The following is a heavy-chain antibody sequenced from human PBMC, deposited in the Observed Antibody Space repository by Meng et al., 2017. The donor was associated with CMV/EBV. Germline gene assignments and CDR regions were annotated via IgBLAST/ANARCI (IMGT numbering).Heavy chain of an antibody. J-gene: IGHJ6*02. CDR2: IRYDGSNK. D-gene: IGHD1-26*01. CDR1: GFTFSSYG. Sequence: GESLKISCAASGFTFSSYGLHWVRPAPGKGLEWVAFIRYDGSNKYYADSVKGRFPISRDNSKNTLYLQMNSLRAEDTAVYYCAKGKGSRLYGMDVWGQGTTVTVSS. CDR3: AKGKGSRLYGMDV. V-gene: IGHV3-30*02.